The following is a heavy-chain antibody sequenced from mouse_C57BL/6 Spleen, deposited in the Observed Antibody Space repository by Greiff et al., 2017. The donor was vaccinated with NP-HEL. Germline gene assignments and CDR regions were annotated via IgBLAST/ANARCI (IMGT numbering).Heavy chain of an antibody. V-gene: IGHV1-4*01. J-gene: IGHJ1*03. Sequence: VKLMESGAELARPGASVKMSCKASGYTFTSYTMHWVKQRPGQGLEWIGYINPSSGYTKYNQKFKDKATLTADKSSSTAYMQLSSLTSEDSAVYYCERELDYGSSHWYFDVWGTGTTVTVSS. D-gene: IGHD1-1*01. CDR1: GYTFTSYT. CDR3: ERELDYGSSHWYFDV. CDR2: INPSSGYT.